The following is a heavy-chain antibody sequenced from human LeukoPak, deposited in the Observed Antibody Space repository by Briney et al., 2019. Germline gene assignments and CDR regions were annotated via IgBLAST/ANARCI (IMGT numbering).Heavy chain of an antibody. CDR3: AAEPAPAAFDY. D-gene: IGHD6-13*01. CDR2: IWSDGSVM. Sequence: PGGSLRLSCAASGFSFNTYVMHWVRQAPGKGLEWVALIWSDGSVMLYADSVKGRFTISRDNSKSTLFLQMDSLRAEDTGVHYCAAEPAPAAFDYWGQGTLVTVSS. V-gene: IGHV3-33*01. J-gene: IGHJ4*02. CDR1: GFSFNTYV.